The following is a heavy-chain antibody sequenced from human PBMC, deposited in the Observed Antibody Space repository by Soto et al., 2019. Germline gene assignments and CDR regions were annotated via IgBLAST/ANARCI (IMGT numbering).Heavy chain of an antibody. Sequence: GASVKVSCKASDYTFASYGISWVRQAPGQGLEWMGRISGYNGNTHYSQKLQGRITMTTDTSTATAYMELRSLRSEDTAVYYCARQRDYYDSSGYQRYFDLWGRGTLVTVSS. D-gene: IGHD3-22*01. CDR3: ARQRDYYDSSGYQRYFDL. CDR1: DYTFASYG. V-gene: IGHV1-18*01. CDR2: ISGYNGNT. J-gene: IGHJ2*01.